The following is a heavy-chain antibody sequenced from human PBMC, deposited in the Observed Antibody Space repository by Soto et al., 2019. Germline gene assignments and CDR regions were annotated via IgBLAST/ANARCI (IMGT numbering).Heavy chain of an antibody. Sequence: QVQLVQSGAEVKKPGASVKVSCKASGITFSSYAMHWVRQAPGQRLEWMGWINAGNGDIRYSQIFQGRVTLTRDTSASTVYLDLSSLRSEDTAIYYCARAISGYVTWGQGTLVTVSS. J-gene: IGHJ5*02. CDR2: INAGNGDI. CDR3: ARAISGYVT. D-gene: IGHD5-12*01. CDR1: GITFSSYA. V-gene: IGHV1-3*01.